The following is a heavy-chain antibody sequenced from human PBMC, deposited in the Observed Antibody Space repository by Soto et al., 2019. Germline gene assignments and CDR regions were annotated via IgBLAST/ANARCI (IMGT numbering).Heavy chain of an antibody. CDR3: AGLTTGRDPGYYYYYMDV. CDR1: GGSICSSSYY. D-gene: IGHD4-17*01. V-gene: IGHV4-39*01. J-gene: IGHJ6*03. CDR2: IYYSGST. Sequence: SETLSITCTVSGGSICSSSYYGGWIRQPPGKGLEWIGSIYYSGSTYYNPSLKSRVTISVDTSKNQFSLKLSSVTAADTAVYYCAGLTTGRDPGYYYYYMDVWGKGTTVTVSS.